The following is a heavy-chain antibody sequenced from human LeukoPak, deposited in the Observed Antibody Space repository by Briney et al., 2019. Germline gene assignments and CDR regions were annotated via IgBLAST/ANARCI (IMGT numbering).Heavy chain of an antibody. J-gene: IGHJ4*02. D-gene: IGHD3-10*01. V-gene: IGHV4-4*07. CDR2: IYSSGST. CDR3: ARWRSGSLDY. Sequence: SETLSLTCTASGGSINNYFCSWIRQPAGKGLEWIGRIYSSGSTNYNPSLKSRVTISVDTSKNQFSLRLSSVTAADTAVYYCARWRSGSLDYWGQGTLVTVSS. CDR1: GGSINNYF.